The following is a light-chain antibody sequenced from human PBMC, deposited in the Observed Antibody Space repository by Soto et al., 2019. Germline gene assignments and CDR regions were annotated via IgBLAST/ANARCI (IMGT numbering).Light chain of an antibody. CDR1: QSVRSH. CDR2: GAS. Sequence: EIVMTQSPVTLSVSHGERATLSCRASQSVRSHLASYQQNPGKASTFLIHGASTTAPAITARFIGSGSDTEFTLTISSLPSEDVAVYYCQKYYNWTRTFGQGTKVDIK. CDR3: QKYYNWTRT. V-gene: IGKV3-15*01. J-gene: IGKJ1*01.